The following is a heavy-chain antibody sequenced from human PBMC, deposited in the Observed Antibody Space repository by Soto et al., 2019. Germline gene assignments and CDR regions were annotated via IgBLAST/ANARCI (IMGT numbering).Heavy chain of an antibody. CDR1: GYTFISYG. D-gene: IGHD3-9*01. Sequence: ASVKVSCKASGYTFISYGIHWVRQAPGQRLEWMGWINAYNGNTKYSQKFQDRVTFTRDTSASTAYMELSSLTSGDAAVYYCARDLDDILTGSNFDPWGQGTLVTVSS. V-gene: IGHV1-3*01. J-gene: IGHJ5*02. CDR2: INAYNGNT. CDR3: ARDLDDILTGSNFDP.